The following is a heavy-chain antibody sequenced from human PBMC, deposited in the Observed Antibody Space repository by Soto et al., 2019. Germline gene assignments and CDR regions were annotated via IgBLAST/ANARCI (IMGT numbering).Heavy chain of an antibody. CDR1: GGSISSYY. V-gene: IGHV4-59*01. Sequence: SETLSLTCTVSGGSISSYYWSWIRQPPGKGLEWIGYIYYSGSTNYNPSLKSRVTISVDTSKNQFSLKLSSVTAADTAVYYCARGLEDYAYDYWGQGTLVTSPQ. CDR2: IYYSGST. D-gene: IGHD5-12*01. J-gene: IGHJ4*02. CDR3: ARGLEDYAYDY.